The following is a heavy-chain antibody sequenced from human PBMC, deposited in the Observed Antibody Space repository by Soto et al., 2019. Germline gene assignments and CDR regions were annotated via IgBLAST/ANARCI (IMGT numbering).Heavy chain of an antibody. V-gene: IGHV1-46*01. D-gene: IGHD3-22*01. J-gene: IGHJ4*02. CDR1: GYTFTSYY. CDR3: ARDAYDSSDYYRSGDFDY. Sequence: ASVKVSCKASGYTFTSYYMHWVRQAPGQGLEWMGIINPSGGSTSFAQKFQGRVTMTRDTSTSTVYMELSSLRSEDTAVYYCARDAYDSSDYYRSGDFDYWGQGTLVTV. CDR2: INPSGGST.